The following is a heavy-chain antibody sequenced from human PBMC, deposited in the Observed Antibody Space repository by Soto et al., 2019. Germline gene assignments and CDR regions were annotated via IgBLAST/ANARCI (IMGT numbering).Heavy chain of an antibody. V-gene: IGHV1-18*01. CDR3: ARDAPEIIVVVPALIGGWFDP. CDR1: GYTFTSYG. D-gene: IGHD2-2*01. J-gene: IGHJ5*02. CDR2: ISAYNGNT. Sequence: ASVKVSCKASGYTFTSYGISWVRQAPGQGLEWMGWISAYNGNTNYAQKLQGRVTMTTDTSTSTAYMELRSLRSDDTAVYYGARDAPEIIVVVPALIGGWFDPWGQGTLVTVSS.